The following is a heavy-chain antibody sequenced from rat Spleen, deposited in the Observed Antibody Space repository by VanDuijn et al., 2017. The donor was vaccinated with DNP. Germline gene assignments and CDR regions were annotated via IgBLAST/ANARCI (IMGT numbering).Heavy chain of an antibody. Sequence: EVRLVESGGGLVQPGRSLKLSCAASGFTFSDYYMAWVRQAPTKGLEWVASISTSGGSTYYRDSVKGRFTISRDNAKSTLYLQMDSLRSEDTATYYCTTDFERGYWGQGVMVTVSS. D-gene: IGHD1-11*01. CDR1: GFTFSDYY. CDR3: TTDFERGY. J-gene: IGHJ2*01. CDR2: ISTSGGST. V-gene: IGHV5-27*01.